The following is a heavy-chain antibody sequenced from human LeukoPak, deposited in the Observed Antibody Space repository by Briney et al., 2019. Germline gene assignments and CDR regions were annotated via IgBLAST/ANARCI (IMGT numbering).Heavy chain of an antibody. J-gene: IGHJ4*02. V-gene: IGHV4-30-2*01. Sequence: SETLSLTCTVSGGSISSGYSWSWIRQPPGKGLEWIGYIYHSGSTYYNPSLKSRVTISVDRSKNQFSLKLSSVTAADTAVYYCARVISGGDYIFDYWGQGTLVTVSS. CDR3: ARVISGGDYIFDY. CDR2: IYHSGST. CDR1: GGSISSGYS. D-gene: IGHD4-17*01.